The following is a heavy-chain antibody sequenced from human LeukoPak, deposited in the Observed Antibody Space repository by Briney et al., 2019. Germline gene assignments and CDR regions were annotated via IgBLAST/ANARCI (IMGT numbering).Heavy chain of an antibody. Sequence: PSETLSLTCTVSGGSISSSSYYWGWIRQPPGKGLEWIVSIYYTGTTYYNPSLKSRVTISVDTSNNHFSLKLSSVTAADTAVYYCARRLGSVSPFDPWGQGTLVTVSS. CDR2: IYYTGTT. V-gene: IGHV4-39*02. CDR1: GGSISSSSYY. D-gene: IGHD4-11*01. CDR3: ARRLGSVSPFDP. J-gene: IGHJ5*02.